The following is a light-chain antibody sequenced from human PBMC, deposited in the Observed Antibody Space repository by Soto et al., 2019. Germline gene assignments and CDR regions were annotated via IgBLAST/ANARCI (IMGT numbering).Light chain of an antibody. J-gene: IGKJ4*01. CDR1: QGIAPY. Sequence: DVQMTQSPSSLSAFVGDRVTITCRASQGIAPYLAWFQQKPGKVPKLLIYATSTLQSGVPSRFSGSGSGTDFTLTISSLQHEDVGPYSCQKYTSAPLTFGGGTKVEIK. V-gene: IGKV1-27*01. CDR3: QKYTSAPLT. CDR2: ATS.